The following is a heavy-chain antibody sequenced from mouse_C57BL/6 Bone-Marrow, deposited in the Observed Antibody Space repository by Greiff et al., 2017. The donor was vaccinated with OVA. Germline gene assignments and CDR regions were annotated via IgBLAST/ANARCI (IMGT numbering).Heavy chain of an antibody. CDR1: GYSFTGYF. D-gene: IGHD1-1*01. Sequence: EVQLQQSGPELVKPGDSVKISCKASGYSFTGYFMNWVMQSHGKSLEWIGRINPYNGDTFYNQKFKGKATLTVDKSSSTAHMELRSLTSEDSAVYYCARWDYGSSYYFDHWGQGTTLTVSS. V-gene: IGHV1-20*01. CDR3: ARWDYGSSYYFDH. CDR2: INPYNGDT. J-gene: IGHJ2*01.